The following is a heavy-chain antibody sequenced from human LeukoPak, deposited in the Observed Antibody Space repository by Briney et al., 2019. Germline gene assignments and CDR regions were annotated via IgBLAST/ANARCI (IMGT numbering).Heavy chain of an antibody. CDR3: ARVGTWELQRVFEY. CDR2: IHKAGSES. D-gene: IGHD1-26*01. J-gene: IGHJ4*02. CDR1: GFTFTDYW. V-gene: IGHV3-7*01. Sequence: GGSLRLSCAASGFTFTDYWMTWVRQVPGKGLEWVANIHKAGSESYYVDSVKGRFAISRDNAKNSLYLQLSSLRVDDTAVYYCARVGTWELQRVFEYWGQGTLVTVPS.